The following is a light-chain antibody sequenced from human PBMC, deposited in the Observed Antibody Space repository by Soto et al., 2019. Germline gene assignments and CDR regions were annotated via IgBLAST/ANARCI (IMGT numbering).Light chain of an antibody. Sequence: EIVMTQSRGTLSLSPGERATLSCRASQSVSSYLAWYQQKPGQAPRLLISDASDRATGIPDRFSGSGSGTDFTLTISRLVPEDFAVYYCQQYGDSPVTFGQGTRLEI. J-gene: IGKJ5*01. CDR3: QQYGDSPVT. CDR1: QSVSSY. CDR2: DAS. V-gene: IGKV3-20*01.